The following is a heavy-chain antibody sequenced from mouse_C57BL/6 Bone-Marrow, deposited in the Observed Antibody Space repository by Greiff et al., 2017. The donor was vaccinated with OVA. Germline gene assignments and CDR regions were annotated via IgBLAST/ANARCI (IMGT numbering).Heavy chain of an antibody. CDR1: GYTFTSYW. D-gene: IGHD3-2*02. CDR2: IDPSDSYP. Sequence: QVQLQQPGAELVRPGTSVKLSCKASGYTFTSYWMHWVKQRPGQGLEWIGVIDPSDSYPNYNQKFKGKATLTVDTSSSTAYMQLSSLTSEDSAVYYCARSQLRLRDYFDYWGQGTTLTVSS. V-gene: IGHV1-59*01. CDR3: ARSQLRLRDYFDY. J-gene: IGHJ2*01.